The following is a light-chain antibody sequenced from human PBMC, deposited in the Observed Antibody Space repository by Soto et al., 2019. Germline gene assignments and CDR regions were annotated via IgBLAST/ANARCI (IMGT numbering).Light chain of an antibody. V-gene: IGKV3-20*01. J-gene: IGKJ1*01. CDR2: GTS. CDR1: QTISSNY. Sequence: DIVLTQSPGTLSVSPGERATLSCRASQTISSNYLAWYQQKPSQPPSLLIYGTSSRATGIPDRFSGSGSGTDFTLTISRLEPEDSAIYYCQQYISWTFGQGTKVEIK. CDR3: QQYISWT.